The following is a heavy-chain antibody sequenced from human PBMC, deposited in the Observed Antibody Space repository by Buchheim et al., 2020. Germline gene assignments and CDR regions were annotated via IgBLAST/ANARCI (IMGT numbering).Heavy chain of an antibody. Sequence: QVQLQESGPGLVKPSGTLSLTCSIAGASVSSSDWWNWVRQPPGKGLEWVGEVSESGETHYLPSLKSRVTMSLDKSLHQFSPTLHSVTAADTAVYYCASLSKDFWGRGTL. CDR3: ASLSKDF. CDR1: GASVSSSDW. J-gene: IGHJ4*02. CDR2: VSESGET. V-gene: IGHV4-4*02.